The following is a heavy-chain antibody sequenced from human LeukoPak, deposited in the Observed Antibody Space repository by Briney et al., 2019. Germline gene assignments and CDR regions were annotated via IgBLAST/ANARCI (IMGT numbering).Heavy chain of an antibody. J-gene: IGHJ5*02. CDR3: ARDVAAFDWFDP. D-gene: IGHD6-19*01. CDR2: ISWNSGSI. Sequence: GGSLRLSCAASGFTFSSYSMNWVRQAPGKGLEWVSGISWNSGSIGYADSVKGRFTISRDNAKNSLYLQMNSLRAEDTAVYYCARDVAAFDWFDPWGQGTLVTVSS. CDR1: GFTFSSYS. V-gene: IGHV3-48*04.